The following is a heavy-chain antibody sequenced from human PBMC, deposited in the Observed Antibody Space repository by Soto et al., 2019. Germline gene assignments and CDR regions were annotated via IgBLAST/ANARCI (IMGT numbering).Heavy chain of an antibody. J-gene: IGHJ4*02. CDR1: GFIFTNYA. V-gene: IGHV3-23*01. D-gene: IGHD3-22*01. CDR2: IIYSGGSS. Sequence: PGGSLRLSCAASGFIFTNYAMNWVRQAPGKGLELVSTIIYSGGSSHYAASVKGRFTISRDNAWNPLDLQLNSLRADDTAVYYCAKDESTDFYESGDYWGQGILVTVSS. CDR3: AKDESTDFYESGDY.